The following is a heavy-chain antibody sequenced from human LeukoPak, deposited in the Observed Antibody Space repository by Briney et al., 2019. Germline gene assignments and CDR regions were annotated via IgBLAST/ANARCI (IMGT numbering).Heavy chain of an antibody. CDR1: GFTFGDYA. CDR3: TRIQDYYGSGSPLSDY. Sequence: GGSLRLSCTASGFTFGDYAMSWFRQAPGKGLEWVGLIRSKAYGGTTEYAASVKGRFTISRDDSKSIAYLQMNSLKTEDTAVYYCTRIQDYYGSGSPLSDYWGQGTLVTVSS. J-gene: IGHJ4*02. CDR2: IRSKAYGGTT. V-gene: IGHV3-49*03. D-gene: IGHD3-10*01.